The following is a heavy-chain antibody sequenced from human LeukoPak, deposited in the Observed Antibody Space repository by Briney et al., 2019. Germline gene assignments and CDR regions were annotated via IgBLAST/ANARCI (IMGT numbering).Heavy chain of an antibody. J-gene: IGHJ6*04. Sequence: GSLGLSCASSGFPFSSYGMHGVRQAPGKGLEWVAVISYDGSNKYYADSVKGRFTISRDNSKNTLYLQMNSLRAEDTAVYYCAKAFYGSGPYYYGMDVWGKGTTVTVSS. D-gene: IGHD3-10*01. CDR3: AKAFYGSGPYYYGMDV. CDR1: GFPFSSYG. V-gene: IGHV3-30*18. CDR2: ISYDGSNK.